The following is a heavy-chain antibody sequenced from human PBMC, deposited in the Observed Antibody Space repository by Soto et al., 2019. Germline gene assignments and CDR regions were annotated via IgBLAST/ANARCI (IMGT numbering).Heavy chain of an antibody. CDR1: GGTFSSYA. CDR3: ARAPLDGSSVAHYYGMDV. D-gene: IGHD6-13*01. J-gene: IGHJ6*02. Sequence: QVQLVQSGAEVKKPGSSVKVSCKASGGTFSSYAISWVRQAPGQGLEWMGGIIPIFGTANYAQKFQGRVTITADESTSTAYMELSSLRSEDTAVYYCARAPLDGSSVAHYYGMDVWGQGTTVTVSS. V-gene: IGHV1-69*01. CDR2: IIPIFGTA.